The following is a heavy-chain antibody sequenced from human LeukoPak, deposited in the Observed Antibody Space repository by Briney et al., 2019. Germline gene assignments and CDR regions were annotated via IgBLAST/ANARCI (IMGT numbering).Heavy chain of an antibody. V-gene: IGHV3-21*01. Sequence: AGGSLRLSCAASGFTFSSYSMNWVRQAPGKGLEWVSSISSSSSYIYYADSVKGRFTISRDNAKNSLYLQMNSLRAEDTAVYHCARWASNSHDYWGQGTLVTASS. CDR3: ARWASNSHDY. D-gene: IGHD5-18*01. J-gene: IGHJ4*02. CDR2: ISSSSSYI. CDR1: GFTFSSYS.